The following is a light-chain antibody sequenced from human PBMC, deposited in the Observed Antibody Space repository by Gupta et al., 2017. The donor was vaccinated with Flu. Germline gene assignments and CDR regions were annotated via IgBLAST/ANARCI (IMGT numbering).Light chain of an antibody. CDR2: WAS. Sequence: DIVMTQSPDSLAGSLGERATINCKSSQSVLYSSNNKNHLAWYQQKPGQPPKLLIYWASTRDSGVPDRFSGSGSGTDFTLTISSLQAEDVAVYYCQQYYSTPPVTFGGGTKVEI. J-gene: IGKJ4*01. CDR3: QQYYSTPPVT. CDR1: QSVLYSSNNKNH. V-gene: IGKV4-1*01.